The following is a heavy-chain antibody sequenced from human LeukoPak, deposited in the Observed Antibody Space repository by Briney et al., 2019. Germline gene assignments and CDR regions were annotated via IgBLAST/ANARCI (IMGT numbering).Heavy chain of an antibody. D-gene: IGHD3-22*01. J-gene: IGHJ4*02. CDR3: ARDGVSDYYDSSGYDY. CDR2: ISSSSSYI. V-gene: IGHV3-21*01. Sequence: GGSLRLSCAASGFTFSSYSMNWVRQAPGKGLEWVSSISSSSSYIYYAGSVKGRFTISRDNAKNSLYLQMNSLRAEDTAVYYCARDGVSDYYDSSGYDYWGQGTLVTVSS. CDR1: GFTFSSYS.